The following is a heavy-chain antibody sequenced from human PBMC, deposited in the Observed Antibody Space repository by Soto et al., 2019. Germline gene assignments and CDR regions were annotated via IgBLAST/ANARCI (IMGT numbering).Heavy chain of an antibody. J-gene: IGHJ3*02. CDR3: ARRDDSETFDI. D-gene: IGHD5-18*01. CDR1: GLSVTANY. Sequence: VQLVESGGGLIQPGGSLRLICAASGLSVTANYMTWVRQAPGKGLEWLSIIYRGGGTYYADSLKGRAIISRDGSRNMVFLQMNSLTAEDAGVYYCARRDDSETFDIWGRGTVVNVSS. V-gene: IGHV3-53*01. CDR2: IYRGGGT.